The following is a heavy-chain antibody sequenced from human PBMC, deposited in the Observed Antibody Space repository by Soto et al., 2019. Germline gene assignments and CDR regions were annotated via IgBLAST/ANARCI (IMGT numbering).Heavy chain of an antibody. Sequence: GGSLRLSCAASGFTFSSYSMNWVRQAPGKRLEWVSSISSSSSYIYYADSVKGRFTISRDNAKNSLYLQMNSLRAEDTAVYYCARDRVGAVLRYFDWLPYFDYWGRGTLVTVSS. CDR1: GFTFSSYS. V-gene: IGHV3-21*01. D-gene: IGHD3-9*01. CDR3: ARDRVGAVLRYFDWLPYFDY. CDR2: ISSSSSYI. J-gene: IGHJ4*02.